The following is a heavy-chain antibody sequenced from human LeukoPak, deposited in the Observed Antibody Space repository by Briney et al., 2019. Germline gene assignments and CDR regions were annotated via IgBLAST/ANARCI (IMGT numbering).Heavy chain of an antibody. CDR3: ARGPRYGSGNYYNNY. Sequence: ASVKVSCKASGFTFTGYYIYWVRQAPGQGLEWMGWINPNSGGTNYALKFQGRVTMTRDTSISTAYMELSGLRSDDTAVYYCARGPRYGSGNYYNNYWGQGTLVTVS. D-gene: IGHD3-10*01. CDR2: INPNSGGT. CDR1: GFTFTGYY. V-gene: IGHV1-2*02. J-gene: IGHJ4*02.